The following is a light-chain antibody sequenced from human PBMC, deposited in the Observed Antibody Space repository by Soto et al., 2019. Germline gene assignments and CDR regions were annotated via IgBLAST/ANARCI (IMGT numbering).Light chain of an antibody. CDR2: EVT. CDR3: SSYAGSNKLV. Sequence: QSALTQPPSASGSPGQSITISCTGTSSDVGPYNYVSGYQQRPGKAPTLLIHEVTKRPSGVPDRFYASKSGNTAPLTVSGLEAEDEADYYCSSYAGSNKLVFGGGTKVTVL. J-gene: IGLJ2*01. V-gene: IGLV2-8*01. CDR1: SSDVGPYNY.